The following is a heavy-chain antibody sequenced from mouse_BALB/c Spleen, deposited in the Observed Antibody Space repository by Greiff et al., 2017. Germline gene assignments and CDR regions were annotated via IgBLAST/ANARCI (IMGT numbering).Heavy chain of an antibody. D-gene: IGHD2-4*01. J-gene: IGHJ3*01. Sequence: VHVKQSGPELVKPGASVKIPCKASGYTFTDYNMDWVKQSHGKSLEWIGDINPNNGGTIYNQKFKGKATLTVDKSSSTAYMELRSLTSEDTAVYYCARSTMITGGFAYWGQGTLVTVSA. CDR2: INPNNGGT. V-gene: IGHV1-18*01. CDR1: GYTFTDYN. CDR3: ARSTMITGGFAY.